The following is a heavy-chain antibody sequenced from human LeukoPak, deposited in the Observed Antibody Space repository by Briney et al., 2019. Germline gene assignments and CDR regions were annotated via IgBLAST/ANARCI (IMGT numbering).Heavy chain of an antibody. Sequence: KSGGSLRLSCAASGFTFSSYGMHWVRQAPGKGLEWVAFIRYDGSNKYYADSVKGRFTISRDNSKSTLYLQMNSLRAEDTAVYYCAKDETMVRGVTGIDYWGQGTLVTVSS. J-gene: IGHJ4*02. V-gene: IGHV3-30*02. CDR3: AKDETMVRGVTGIDY. D-gene: IGHD3-10*01. CDR1: GFTFSSYG. CDR2: IRYDGSNK.